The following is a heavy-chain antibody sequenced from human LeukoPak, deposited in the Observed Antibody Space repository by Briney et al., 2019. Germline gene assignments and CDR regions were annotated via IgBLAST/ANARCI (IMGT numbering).Heavy chain of an antibody. CDR1: GFTFSSYA. CDR2: IKQDGSEK. V-gene: IGHV3-7*01. J-gene: IGHJ4*02. CDR3: ARDRALYDRSGYYYTEDDY. Sequence: QPGGSLRLSCAASGFTFSSYAMSWVRQAPGKGLEWVANIKQDGSEKYYVDSVKGRFTISRDNAENSLYLQMNSLRAEDTAVYYCARDRALYDRSGYYYTEDDYWGQGTLVTVSS. D-gene: IGHD3-22*01.